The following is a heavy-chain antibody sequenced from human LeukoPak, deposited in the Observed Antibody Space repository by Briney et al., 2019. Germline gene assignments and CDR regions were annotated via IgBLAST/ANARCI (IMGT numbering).Heavy chain of an antibody. D-gene: IGHD6-13*01. Sequence: PGGSLRLSCAASGFTFGDYAMHWVRQAPGKGLEWVSGISWNSGSIGYADSVKGRFTISRDNAKNSLYLQMNSLRAEDTALYYCAKDLAAAVTGGFDYWGQGTLVTVSS. CDR1: GFTFGDYA. J-gene: IGHJ4*02. CDR3: AKDLAAAVTGGFDY. V-gene: IGHV3-9*01. CDR2: ISWNSGSI.